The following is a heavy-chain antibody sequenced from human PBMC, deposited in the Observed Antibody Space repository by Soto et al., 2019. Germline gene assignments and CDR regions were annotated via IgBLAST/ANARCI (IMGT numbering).Heavy chain of an antibody. V-gene: IGHV3-30*18. J-gene: IGHJ4*02. CDR1: GFTFSSYG. CDR2: ISYDGSNK. D-gene: IGHD2-21*01. CDR3: AKGGPTFKHHLDY. Sequence: GGSLRLSCAASGFTFSSYGMHWVRRAPGKGLEWVAVISYDGSNKYYADSVKGRFTISRDNSKNTLYLQMNSLRAEDTAVYYCAKGGPTFKHHLDYWGQGTLVTVSS.